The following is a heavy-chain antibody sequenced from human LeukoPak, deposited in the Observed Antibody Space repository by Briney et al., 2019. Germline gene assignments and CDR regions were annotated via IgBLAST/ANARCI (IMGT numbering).Heavy chain of an antibody. CDR1: GGSISSGGYS. V-gene: IGHV4-30-2*01. CDR2: IYHSGST. J-gene: IGHJ4*02. D-gene: IGHD5-12*01. Sequence: SQTLSLTCALSGGSISSGGYSCSWIRQPPGKGLEWIGYIYHSGSTYYNPSLKSRVTISVDRSKNQFSLKLSSVTAADTAVYYRARVSQYSGYQDKYFDYWGQGTLVTVSS. CDR3: ARVSQYSGYQDKYFDY.